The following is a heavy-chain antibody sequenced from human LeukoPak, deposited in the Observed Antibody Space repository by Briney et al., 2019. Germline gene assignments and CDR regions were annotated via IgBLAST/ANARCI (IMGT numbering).Heavy chain of an antibody. CDR3: ATAPYYDILTGYRDAFDI. J-gene: IGHJ3*02. CDR2: FDPEDGET. D-gene: IGHD3-9*01. CDR1: GYTLTELS. Sequence: ASVKVSCKVSGYTLTELSMHWVRQAPGKGLEWMGGFDPEDGETIYAQKSQGRVTMTEDTSTDTAYMELSSLRSEDTAVYYCATAPYYDILTGYRDAFDIWGQGTMVTVSS. V-gene: IGHV1-24*01.